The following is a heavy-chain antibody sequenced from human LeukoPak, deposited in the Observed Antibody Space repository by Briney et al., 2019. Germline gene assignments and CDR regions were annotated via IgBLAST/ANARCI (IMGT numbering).Heavy chain of an antibody. J-gene: IGHJ4*02. D-gene: IGHD6-13*01. V-gene: IGHV3-30*04. Sequence: GRSLRLSCAASGFTFSSYAMHWVRQAPGKGLEWVAVISYDGSNKYYADSVKGRFTISRDNSKNTLYLQMNSLRAEDTAVYYCARDMYESVAAASHWGPYFDYWSQGTLVTVSS. CDR2: ISYDGSNK. CDR1: GFTFSSYA. CDR3: ARDMYESVAAASHWGPYFDY.